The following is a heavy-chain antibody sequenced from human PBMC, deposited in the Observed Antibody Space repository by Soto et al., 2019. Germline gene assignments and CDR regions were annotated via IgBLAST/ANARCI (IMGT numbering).Heavy chain of an antibody. V-gene: IGHV3-21*01. D-gene: IGHD2-2*01. CDR3: ARDPPRVVVPAAMGSTIDY. Sequence: GGSMRLSCAASGFTFSSYSMNWVSQAPGKGLEWVSSISSSSSYIYYADSVKGRFTISRDNAKNSLYLQMNSLRAEDTAVYYCARDPPRVVVPAAMGSTIDYWGQGTLVTVSS. CDR1: GFTFSSYS. J-gene: IGHJ4*02. CDR2: ISSSSSYI.